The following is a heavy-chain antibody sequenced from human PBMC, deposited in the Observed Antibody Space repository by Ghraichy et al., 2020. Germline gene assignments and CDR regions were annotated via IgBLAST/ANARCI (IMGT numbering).Heavy chain of an antibody. Sequence: GGSLRLSCAASGFIFSYYGMHWVRQAPGKGLEWVAFIRYDGSDLYYADSVKGRFTISRDSSKNTLYLQMNSLRAEDTAVYYCAKDRSSIVVVPAAGTVVDYWGQGTLVTVSS. CDR3: AKDRSSIVVVPAAGTVVDY. D-gene: IGHD2-2*01. V-gene: IGHV3-30*02. CDR2: IRYDGSDL. J-gene: IGHJ4*02. CDR1: GFIFSYYG.